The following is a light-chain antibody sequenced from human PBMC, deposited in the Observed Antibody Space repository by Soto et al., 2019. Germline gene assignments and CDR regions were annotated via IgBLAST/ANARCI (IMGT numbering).Light chain of an antibody. V-gene: IGLV1-40*01. Sequence: QSVLTQPPSVSGAPGQRVTISCTGSFSNIGAGYDVHWYQQLPGTAPKLLIYGNSNRPSGVPDRFSGSKSGTSASLAITGLQAEYEADYYCQSYDSSLSGVVFGGGTKLTVL. CDR3: QSYDSSLSGVV. CDR2: GNS. J-gene: IGLJ2*01. CDR1: FSNIGAGYD.